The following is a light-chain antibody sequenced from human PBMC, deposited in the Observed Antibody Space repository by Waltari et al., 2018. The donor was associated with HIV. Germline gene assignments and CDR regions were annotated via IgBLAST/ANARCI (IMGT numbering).Light chain of an antibody. CDR1: SSNIGAGYD. J-gene: IGLJ3*02. V-gene: IGLV1-40*01. CDR2: GDN. CDR3: QSFDSTLRGSM. Sequence: QSVLTQPPSMSGAPGQRVTISCTGSSSNIGAGYDVNWYRQLPGTAPTLLIYGDNNRPSGVPDRFSGSTSGTSASLAITGLQAEDEADYYCQSFDSTLRGSMFGGGTKLTVL.